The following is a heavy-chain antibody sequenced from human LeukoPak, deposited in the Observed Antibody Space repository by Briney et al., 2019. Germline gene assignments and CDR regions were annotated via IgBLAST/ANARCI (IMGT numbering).Heavy chain of an antibody. D-gene: IGHD3-10*01. CDR1: GYTFTSND. CDR2: MNPNSGNT. J-gene: IGHJ5*02. CDR3: ARVGSMVRGVIGDYNWFDP. Sequence: ASVKVSCKASGYTFTSNDINWVRQATGQGLEWMGWMNPNSGNTGYAQKFQGRVTMTRNTSISTAYMELSSLRSEDTAVYYCARVGSMVRGVIGDYNWFDPWGQGTLVTVSS. V-gene: IGHV1-8*01.